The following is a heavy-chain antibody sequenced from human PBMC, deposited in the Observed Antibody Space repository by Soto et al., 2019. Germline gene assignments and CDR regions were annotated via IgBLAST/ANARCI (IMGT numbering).Heavy chain of an antibody. CDR1: GDSVSSNSAA. V-gene: IGHV6-1*01. J-gene: IGHJ6*02. D-gene: IGHD2-15*01. CDR3: ARVSAYCSGGSCYAPGSYYGMDV. CDR2: TYYRSKWYN. Sequence: SQTLSLTCAISGDSVSSNSAAWNWIRQSTSRGLEWLGRTYYRSKWYNDYAVSVKSRITINPHTTKNQFSLQLISVTPEDTAVYYCARVSAYCSGGSCYAPGSYYGMDVWGQGTTVTVSS.